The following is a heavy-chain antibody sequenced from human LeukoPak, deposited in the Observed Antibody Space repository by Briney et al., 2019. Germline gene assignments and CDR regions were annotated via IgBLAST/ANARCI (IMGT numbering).Heavy chain of an antibody. V-gene: IGHV3-33*01. CDR1: GFTFSSYV. CDR3: ARGSEIAAPRPFDY. D-gene: IGHD6-13*01. CDR2: IWYDGTNK. Sequence: GRSLRLSCAASGFTFSSYVMHWVRQAPGKGLEWVAVIWYDGTNKYYEDSVKGRFTISRDNSKNTLYLQMNSLRAEDTAVYYCARGSEIAAPRPFDYWGQGTLVTVSS. J-gene: IGHJ4*02.